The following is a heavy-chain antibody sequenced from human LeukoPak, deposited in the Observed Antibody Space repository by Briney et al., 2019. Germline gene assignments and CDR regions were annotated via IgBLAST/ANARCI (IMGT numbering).Heavy chain of an antibody. CDR3: AKGQYCSSTSCQINYYYYGMDV. J-gene: IGHJ6*02. Sequence: PGGSLRLSCVASGFTFNIYAMSWVRQAPGKGLDWVSVISGGGVNTDYADSVKGRFTVSRDNSKNTLYLQMNSLRAEDTAVYYCAKGQYCSSTSCQINYYYYGMDVWGQGTTVTVSS. CDR2: ISGGGVNT. V-gene: IGHV3-23*01. CDR1: GFTFNIYA. D-gene: IGHD2-2*01.